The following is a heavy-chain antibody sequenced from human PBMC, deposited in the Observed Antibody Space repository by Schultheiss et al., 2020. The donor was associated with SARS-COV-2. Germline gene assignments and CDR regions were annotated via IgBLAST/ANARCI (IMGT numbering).Heavy chain of an antibody. J-gene: IGHJ6*02. V-gene: IGHV3-23*01. CDR3: AKDGFYGSGEYYYYGMDV. D-gene: IGHD3-10*01. Sequence: GGSLRLSCAASGFTFDDYAMHWVRQAPGKGLEWVSAISGSGGSTYYADSVKGRFTISRDNSKNTLYLQMNSLRAEDTAVYYCAKDGFYGSGEYYYYGMDVWGQGTTVTVSS. CDR2: ISGSGGST. CDR1: GFTFDDYA.